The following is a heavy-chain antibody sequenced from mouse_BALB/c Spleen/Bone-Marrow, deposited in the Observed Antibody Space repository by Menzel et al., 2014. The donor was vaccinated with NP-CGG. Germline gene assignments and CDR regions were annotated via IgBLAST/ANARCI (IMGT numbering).Heavy chain of an antibody. Sequence: EVKLVESGGGLVKPGGSLKLSCAASGFALSSYDMSWVRQTPEKRLEWVAYINSGGGSTYYPDTVKGRFTISRDNAKNTLYLQMRSLKSEDTAMYYCARLPSYYRYEDAYWAKGLWSLSLQ. CDR3: ARLPSYYRYEDAY. D-gene: IGHD2-14*01. J-gene: IGHJ3*01. CDR2: INSGGGST. V-gene: IGHV5-12-1*01. CDR1: GFALSSYD.